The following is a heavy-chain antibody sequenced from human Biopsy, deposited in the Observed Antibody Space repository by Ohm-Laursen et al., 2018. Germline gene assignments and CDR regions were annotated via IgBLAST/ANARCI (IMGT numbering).Heavy chain of an antibody. Sequence: TLSLTCTVSGGSISNNNYYWGWIRQPPGKGLEWIGSIFYRGSPHYKPSLKGRVNISVDTSKNQFSLKLNSVTAADTAVYYCARDYDTSGYYYVSWGQGTLVTVSS. V-gene: IGHV4-39*01. CDR1: GGSISNNNYY. CDR2: IFYRGSP. D-gene: IGHD3-22*01. J-gene: IGHJ5*02. CDR3: ARDYDTSGYYYVS.